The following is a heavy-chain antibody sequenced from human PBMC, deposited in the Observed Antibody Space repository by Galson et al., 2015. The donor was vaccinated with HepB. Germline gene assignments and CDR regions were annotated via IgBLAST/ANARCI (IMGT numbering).Heavy chain of an antibody. CDR1: GYTFTGYY. V-gene: IGHV1-2*04. J-gene: IGHJ4*02. D-gene: IGHD1-26*01. CDR3: ARGDSGSFYVGGLDY. CDR2: INPNSGGT. Sequence: VKVSCKASGYTFTGYYMHWVRQAPGQGLEWMGWINPNSGGTNYAQKFQGWVTMTRDTSISTAYMELSRLRSDDTAVYYCARGDSGSFYVGGLDYWGQGTLVTVSS.